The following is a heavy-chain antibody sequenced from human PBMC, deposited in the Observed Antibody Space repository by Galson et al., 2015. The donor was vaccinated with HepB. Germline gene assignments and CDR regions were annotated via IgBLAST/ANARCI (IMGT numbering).Heavy chain of an antibody. CDR3: ARDQRNYEILTGYYYYGMDV. D-gene: IGHD3-9*01. J-gene: IGHJ6*02. CDR2: INGGNGNT. Sequence: SVKVSCKASGYTFTTNAMHWVRQAPGQRLEWMGWINGGNGNTKYSQKFQGRVTITRDTSASTAYMELSSLRSEDTAVYYCARDQRNYEILTGYYYYGMDVWGQGTTVTVSS. V-gene: IGHV1-3*01. CDR1: GYTFTTNA.